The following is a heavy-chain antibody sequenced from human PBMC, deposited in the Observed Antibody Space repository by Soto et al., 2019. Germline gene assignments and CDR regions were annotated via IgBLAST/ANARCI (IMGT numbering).Heavy chain of an antibody. V-gene: IGHV3-48*03. CDR2: ISSSGSTI. J-gene: IGHJ6*04. CDR1: GFTFSSYE. CDR3: ARVDREANPTHSVYYYYGMDV. Sequence: GSLRLSCAASGFTFSSYEMNWVRQAPGKGLEWVSYISSSGSTIYYADSVKGRFTISRDNAKNSLYLQMNSLRAEDTAVYYCARVDREANPTHSVYYYYGMDVWGKGTTVTVSS.